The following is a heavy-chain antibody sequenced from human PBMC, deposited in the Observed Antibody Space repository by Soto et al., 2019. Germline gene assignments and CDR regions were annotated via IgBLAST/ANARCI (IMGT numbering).Heavy chain of an antibody. CDR2: ICDSGGIT. J-gene: IGHJ4*02. V-gene: IGHV3-23*01. CDR3: AKPPGYSYGYLDY. CDR1: GFTFSSYA. D-gene: IGHD5-18*01. Sequence: GGSLRLSCAASGFTFSSYAMSCVRKAPWKGLEWDSAICDSGGITYYADSVKGRFTISRDNPKNTLYLQMNSLRSEDTAVYYCAKPPGYSYGYLDYWGQGTMVTVSS.